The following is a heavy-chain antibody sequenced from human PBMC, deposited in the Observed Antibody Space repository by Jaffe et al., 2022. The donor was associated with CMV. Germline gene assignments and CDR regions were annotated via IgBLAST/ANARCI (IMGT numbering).Heavy chain of an antibody. Sequence: QVQLVQSGAEVKKPGSSVKVSCKASGGTFSSYAISWVRQAPGQGLEWMGGIIPIFGTANYAQKFQGRVTITADESTSTAYMELSSLRSEDTAVYYCARDLTPIYGDYYYGMDVWGQGTTVTVSS. CDR2: IIPIFGTA. CDR1: GGTFSSYA. V-gene: IGHV1-69*01. J-gene: IGHJ6*02. CDR3: ARDLTPIYGDYYYGMDV. D-gene: IGHD4-17*01.